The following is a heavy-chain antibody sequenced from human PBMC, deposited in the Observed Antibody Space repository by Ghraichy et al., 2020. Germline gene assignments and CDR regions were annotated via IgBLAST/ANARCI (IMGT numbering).Heavy chain of an antibody. Sequence: GGSLRLSCAASGFTFSSYAMSWVRQAPGKGLEWVSVISGSGGHTYYADSVKGRFTISRDNSKNSLYLQMNSLRAEDTAVYYCAKDSPTYYFDSSTYGGYYYYYAMDVWGQGTTVTVSS. V-gene: IGHV3-23*01. D-gene: IGHD3-22*01. J-gene: IGHJ6*02. CDR3: AKDSPTYYFDSSTYGGYYYYYAMDV. CDR1: GFTFSSYA. CDR2: ISGSGGHT.